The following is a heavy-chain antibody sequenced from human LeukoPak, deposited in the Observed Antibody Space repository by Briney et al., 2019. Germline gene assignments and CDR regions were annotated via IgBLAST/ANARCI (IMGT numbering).Heavy chain of an antibody. CDR3: SKGETDTGTLTHVY. CDR1: GFTFRNYA. J-gene: IGHJ4*02. CDR2: ISGSGTTT. Sequence: GGSLGLSCAASGFTFRNYAMSWVRQAPGKGLEWVSAISGSGTTTHYADSVKGRFTVSRDNSKNTVFLQMHSLGAEDTAVYYCSKGETDTGTLTHVYWGPGTLVTVSS. V-gene: IGHV3-23*01. D-gene: IGHD1-7*01.